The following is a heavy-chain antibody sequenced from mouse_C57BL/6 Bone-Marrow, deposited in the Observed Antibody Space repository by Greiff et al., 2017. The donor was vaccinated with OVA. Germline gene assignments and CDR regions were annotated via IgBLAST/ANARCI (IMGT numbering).Heavy chain of an antibody. CDR2: LDPENGDT. CDR1: GFNIKDDY. D-gene: IGHD1-1*01. V-gene: IGHV14-4*01. Sequence: EVQLQQSGAELVRPGASVKLSCTASGFNIKDDYMHWVKQRPEQGLEWIGWLDPENGDTEYASKFQGKATITADTSSNTAYLQLSSLTSEDTSVYYGTTVITTVVATPYYAMDYWGQGTSVTVSS. CDR3: TTVITTVVATPYYAMDY. J-gene: IGHJ4*01.